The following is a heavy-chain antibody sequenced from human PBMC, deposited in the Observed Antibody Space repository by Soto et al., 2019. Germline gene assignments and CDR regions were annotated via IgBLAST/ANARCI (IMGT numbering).Heavy chain of an antibody. D-gene: IGHD6-19*01. J-gene: IGHJ3*02. Sequence: PSETLSLTSTVSCGSISSSSYYWGWIRQPPGKGLEWIGSIYYSGSTYYNPSLKSRVTISVDTSKNQFSLKLSSVTAADTAVYYCARGLGSSGWYSPWDAFDIWGQGTMVTVSS. CDR1: CGSISSSSYY. CDR2: IYYSGST. V-gene: IGHV4-39*01. CDR3: ARGLGSSGWYSPWDAFDI.